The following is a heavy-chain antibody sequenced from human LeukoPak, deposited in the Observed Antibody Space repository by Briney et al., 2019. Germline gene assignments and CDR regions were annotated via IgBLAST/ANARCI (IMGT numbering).Heavy chain of an antibody. J-gene: IGHJ6*03. CDR2: IYPSGST. D-gene: IGHD3-3*01. CDR3: ARGLVRYYDFWSYMDV. CDR1: GGSISNAY. V-gene: IGHV4-4*09. Sequence: SETLSLTCTVSGGSISNAYWSWIRQPSGRGLEWIGYIYPSGSTNYNPSLKSRVTISVDTSKNQFSLKLSSVTAADTAVYYCARGLVRYYDFWSYMDVWGKGTTVTVSS.